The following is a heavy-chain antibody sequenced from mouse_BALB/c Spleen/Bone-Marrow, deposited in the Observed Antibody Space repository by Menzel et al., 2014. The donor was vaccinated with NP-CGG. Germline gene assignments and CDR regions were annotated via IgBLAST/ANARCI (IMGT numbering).Heavy chain of an antibody. CDR2: ISSGGSYT. CDR3: ARKLDYGDYDALDY. V-gene: IGHV5-9-1*01. CDR1: GFTFSSYA. Sequence: EVKLVESGGGLVKPGGSLKLSCAASGFTFSSYAMSWVRQTPEKRLEWVATISSGGSYTYYPDSVKGRFTISRDNAKNTLYLQMSSLRSEDTAMYYCARKLDYGDYDALDYWGQGTSVTVSS. D-gene: IGHD2-13*01. J-gene: IGHJ4*01.